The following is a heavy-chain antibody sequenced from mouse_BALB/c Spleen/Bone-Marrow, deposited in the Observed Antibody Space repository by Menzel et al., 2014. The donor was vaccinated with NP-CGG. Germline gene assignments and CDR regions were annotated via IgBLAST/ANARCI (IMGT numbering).Heavy chain of an antibody. D-gene: IGHD1-2*01. CDR1: GDSITSGY. V-gene: IGHV3-8*02. J-gene: IGHJ4*01. CDR3: ARYKGFHWGMDY. Sequence: EVHLVESGPSLVKPSQTLSLTCSVTGDSITSGYWNWIRKFPGNKLEYMGYISYSGSTYYNPSLKSRISITRDTSKNQYYLQLISVTTEDTATFYCARYKGFHWGMDYWGQGTSVTVSS. CDR2: ISYSGST.